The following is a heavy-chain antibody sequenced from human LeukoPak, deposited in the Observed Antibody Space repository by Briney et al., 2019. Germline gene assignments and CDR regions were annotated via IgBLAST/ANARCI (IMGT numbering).Heavy chain of an antibody. V-gene: IGHV4-39*07. J-gene: IGHJ5*02. CDR1: GGSISSSSYY. CDR3: ARDLLVRGVITDNWFDP. D-gene: IGHD3-10*01. Sequence: SETLSLTCTVSGGSISSSSYYWGWIRQPPGKGLEWIGSIYYSGSTYYNPSLKSRVTISIDTSKNQFSLKLSSVTAADTAVYYCARDLLVRGVITDNWFDPWGQGTLVTVSS. CDR2: IYYSGST.